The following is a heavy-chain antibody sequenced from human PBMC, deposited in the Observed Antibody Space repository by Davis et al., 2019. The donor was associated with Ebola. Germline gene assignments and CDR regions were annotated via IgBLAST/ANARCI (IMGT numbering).Heavy chain of an antibody. J-gene: IGHJ4*02. D-gene: IGHD3-10*01. CDR2: VFFSGSA. V-gene: IGHV4-39*01. Sequence: PSETLSLTCSVSGGSISSAFHFWGWFRQPPAGGLEWIGNVFFSGSAYYNPSLKSRVTIFVDTSTNQFSLELSSVTAADTAVYYCARVHYYGSKSVDFWGQGTLVTVSS. CDR1: GGSISSAFHF. CDR3: ARVHYYGSKSVDF.